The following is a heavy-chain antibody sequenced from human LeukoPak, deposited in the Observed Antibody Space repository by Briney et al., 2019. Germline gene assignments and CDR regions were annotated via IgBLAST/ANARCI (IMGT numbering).Heavy chain of an antibody. CDR2: ISSSGTTI. J-gene: IGHJ4*02. CDR3: ARRYCSGGTCNHLDY. D-gene: IGHD2-15*01. V-gene: IGHV3-48*03. CDR1: GFTSSSYQ. Sequence: PGGSLRLSCEASGFTSSSYQMNWVRQAPGKGLEWVSYISSSGTTIYYAESVKGRFTISRDNAKNSLYLQMNSLRAEDTAVYYCARRYCSGGTCNHLDYWGQGTLVTVSS.